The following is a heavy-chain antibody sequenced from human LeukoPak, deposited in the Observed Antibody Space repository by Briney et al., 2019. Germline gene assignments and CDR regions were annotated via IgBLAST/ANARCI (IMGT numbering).Heavy chain of an antibody. CDR1: GFTVSSNY. CDR2: IYSGGST. V-gene: IGHV3-66*01. J-gene: IGHJ6*02. D-gene: IGHD2-15*01. Sequence: GGSLRLSCAASGFTVSSNYMSWVRQAPGKGLEWVSVIYSGGSTYYADSVKGRFTISRDNSKNTLYLQMNSLRAEDTAVYYCARDHFPVGCSGGSCYSVYYYYGMDVWGQGTTVTVSS. CDR3: ARDHFPVGCSGGSCYSVYYYYGMDV.